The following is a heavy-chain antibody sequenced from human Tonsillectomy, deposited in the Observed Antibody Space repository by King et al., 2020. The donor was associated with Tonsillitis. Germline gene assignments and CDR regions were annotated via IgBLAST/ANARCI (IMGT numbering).Heavy chain of an antibody. V-gene: IGHV3-23*04. CDR3: AKLQGGGYYSYYYYGMDV. CDR2: ISGSGGST. Sequence: VQLVESGGGLVQPGGSLRLSCAASGFTFSSYAMSWVRQAPGKGLEWVSSISGSGGSTFYADSVKGRFIISRDNSKKTLYLRMNSLRAGDTAVYYVAKLQGGGYYSYYYYGMDVWGQGTTVTVSS. D-gene: IGHD3-3*01. CDR1: GFTFSSYA. J-gene: IGHJ6*02.